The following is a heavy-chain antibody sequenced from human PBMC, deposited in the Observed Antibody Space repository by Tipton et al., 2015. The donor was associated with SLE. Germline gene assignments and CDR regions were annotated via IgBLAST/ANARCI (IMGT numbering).Heavy chain of an antibody. V-gene: IGHV4-39*07. CDR3: AKDRQVYDTLTGYYGDVFDY. CDR1: GGSLSRRGYY. J-gene: IGHJ4*02. Sequence: TLSLTCNVSGGSLSRRGYYWAWIRQPPGKGLEWIGSIYYSGSTYYNPSLKSRVTISVDTSKNQFSLKLSSVTAADTAVYYCAKDRQVYDTLTGYYGDVFDYWGQGTLVTVSS. D-gene: IGHD3-9*01. CDR2: IYYSGST.